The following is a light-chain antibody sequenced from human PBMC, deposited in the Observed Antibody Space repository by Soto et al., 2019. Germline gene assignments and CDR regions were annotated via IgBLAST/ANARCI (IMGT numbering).Light chain of an antibody. CDR2: DAS. CDR3: HQYNSSTGT. V-gene: IGKV3-20*01. J-gene: IGKJ1*01. CDR1: QSVSSSS. Sequence: EIVLTQSPGTLSLSPGERATLSCRASQSVSSSSLAWYQHKPGQAPRLLMYDASSRATGIPDRFRGSGSGTDFTLTISRLEPEDFAVYYCHQYNSSTGTFGQGTRVEIK.